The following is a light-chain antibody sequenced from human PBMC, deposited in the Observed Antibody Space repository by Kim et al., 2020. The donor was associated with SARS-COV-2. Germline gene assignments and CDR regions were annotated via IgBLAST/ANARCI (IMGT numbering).Light chain of an antibody. V-gene: IGKV1-39*01. CDR2: VAS. J-gene: IGKJ2*01. CDR3: QQSYSTPYT. CDR1: QSISSY. Sequence: DIQMTQSPSSLSASVGDRVTITCRASQSISSYITWYQQKAGKAPKFLIYVASSLQSGVPSRFSGSGSGTDFTLTISSLHPEDFATYYCQQSYSTPYTFGQGTKLEI.